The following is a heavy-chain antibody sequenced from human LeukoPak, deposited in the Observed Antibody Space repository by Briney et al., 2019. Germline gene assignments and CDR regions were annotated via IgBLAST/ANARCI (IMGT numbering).Heavy chain of an antibody. Sequence: GGSLRLSCTVSGFTVSSNSMSWVRQAPGKGLEWVSFIYSDNTHYSDSVKGRFTISRDNSKNTLYLQMNSLRAEDTAVYYCAKYDVGTGIVLGHLDYWGQGILVTVSS. D-gene: IGHD2-15*01. CDR2: IYSDNT. CDR1: GFTVSSNS. CDR3: AKYDVGTGIVLGHLDY. J-gene: IGHJ4*02. V-gene: IGHV3-53*01.